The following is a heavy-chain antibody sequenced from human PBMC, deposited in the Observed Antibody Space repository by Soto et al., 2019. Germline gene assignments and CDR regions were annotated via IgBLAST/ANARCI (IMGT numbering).Heavy chain of an antibody. V-gene: IGHV4-59*01. CDR1: GGSISSYY. J-gene: IGHJ6*02. Sequence: SETLSLTCTVSGGSISSYYWSWIRQPPGKGLEWIGYIYYSGSTNYNPSLKSRVTISVDTSRNQFSLKLSSVTAADTAVYYCARNLMDVWGQGTTVTVSS. CDR2: IYYSGST. CDR3: ARNLMDV.